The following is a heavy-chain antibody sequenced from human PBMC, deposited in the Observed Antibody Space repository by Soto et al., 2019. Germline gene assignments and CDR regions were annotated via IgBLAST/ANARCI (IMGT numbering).Heavy chain of an antibody. V-gene: IGHV3-23*01. CDR1: GFTFSSYA. CDR2: ISGSGGST. Sequence: GGSLRLSCAASGFTFSSYAMSWVRQAPGKGLEWVSAISGSGGSTYYADSVKGRFTISRDNSKNTLYLQMNSLRAEDTAVYYCAKDEGPLGIRGSDYWGQGPLVTVSS. CDR3: AKDEGPLGIRGSDY. J-gene: IGHJ4*02. D-gene: IGHD7-27*01.